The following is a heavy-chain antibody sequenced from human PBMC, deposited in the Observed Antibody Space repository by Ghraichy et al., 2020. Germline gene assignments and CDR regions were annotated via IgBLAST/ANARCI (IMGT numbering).Heavy chain of an antibody. CDR3: VRENWYHDI. Sequence: GESLNISCAASGFTFRNYYMSWIRQAPGKGLEWISYISNRGDSIYYADSVKGRFTISRDNAQNSLYLQMNSLRAEDTAVYYCVRENWYHDIWGRGTVVTVSS. V-gene: IGHV3-11*01. CDR2: ISNRGDSI. CDR1: GFTFRNYY. J-gene: IGHJ2*01.